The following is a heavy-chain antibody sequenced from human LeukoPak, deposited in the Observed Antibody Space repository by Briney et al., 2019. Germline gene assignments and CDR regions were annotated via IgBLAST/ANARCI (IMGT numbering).Heavy chain of an antibody. CDR2: IIPIFGTA. D-gene: IGHD6-13*01. V-gene: IGHV1-69*13. CDR1: GGTFSSYA. J-gene: IGHJ4*02. Sequence: GASVKVSCKASGGTFSSYASSWVRQAPGQGLEWMGGIIPIFGTANYAQKFQGRVTITADESTSTAYMELSSLRSEDTAVYYCARKIAAAGTFDYWGQGTLVTVSS. CDR3: ARKIAAAGTFDY.